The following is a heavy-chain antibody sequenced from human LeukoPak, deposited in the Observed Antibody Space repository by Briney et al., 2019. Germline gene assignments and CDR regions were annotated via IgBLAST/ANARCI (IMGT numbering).Heavy chain of an antibody. D-gene: IGHD3-22*01. V-gene: IGHV4-39*07. CDR3: ARDLVSSYYMDV. J-gene: IGHJ6*03. Sequence: SETLSLTCTVSGGSISSSSYYWGWIRQPPGKGLEWIGSIYYSGSTYYNPSLKSRVTISVDTSKNQFSLKLSSVTAADTAVYYCARDLVSSYYMDVWGKGTTVTVSS. CDR1: GGSISSSSYY. CDR2: IYYSGST.